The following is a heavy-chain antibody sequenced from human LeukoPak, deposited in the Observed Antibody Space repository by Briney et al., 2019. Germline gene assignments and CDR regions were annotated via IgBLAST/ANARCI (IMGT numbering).Heavy chain of an antibody. J-gene: IGHJ4*02. D-gene: IGHD6-19*01. CDR3: SGWEAIDY. V-gene: IGHV4-34*01. Sequence: PSETLSLTCAVYGGSFSGYYWSWIRQPPGKGLEWIGEINHSGSTNYNPSLKSRVTISVDTSKNQFSLKLSSVTAADTAVYYRSGWEAIDYWGQGTLVTVSS. CDR2: INHSGST. CDR1: GGSFSGYY.